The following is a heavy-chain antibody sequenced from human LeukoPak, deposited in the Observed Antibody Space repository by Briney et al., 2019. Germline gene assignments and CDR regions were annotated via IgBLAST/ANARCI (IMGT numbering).Heavy chain of an antibody. V-gene: IGHV4-61*08. CDR2: IFYSGST. J-gene: IGHJ4*02. D-gene: IGHD3-3*01. CDR3: ARVGWSGYYTSYYFDY. CDR1: GGSISVSGYF. Sequence: SETLSLTCTVSGGSISVSGYFWSFIRQSPGKGLEWIGYIFYSGSTNYNSSLKSRVTISVATSKNQFSLNLSSVTAADTAVYYCARVGWSGYYTSYYFDYWGQGTLVTVSS.